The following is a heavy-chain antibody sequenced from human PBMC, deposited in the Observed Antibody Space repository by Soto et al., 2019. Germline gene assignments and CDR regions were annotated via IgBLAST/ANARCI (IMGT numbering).Heavy chain of an antibody. V-gene: IGHV3-23*01. D-gene: IGHD3-3*01. J-gene: IGHJ6*02. CDR3: AKDRATIFGVVWKYGLDV. CDR1: GFTFKKYA. Sequence: EVQLLESGGGLVQPGGSLRLSCEASGFTFKKYAMTWVRQAPGKGLEWVADINESGKKTNYAESVKGRFSISRDNSRNPLSLLMNSLRADDTAIYYCAKDRATIFGVVWKYGLDVWGQGTTVSVSS. CDR2: INESGKKT.